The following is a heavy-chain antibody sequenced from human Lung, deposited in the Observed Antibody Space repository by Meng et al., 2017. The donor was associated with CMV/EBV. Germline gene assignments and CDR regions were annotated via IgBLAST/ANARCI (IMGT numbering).Heavy chain of an antibody. CDR2: IRYDEKTK. V-gene: IGHV3-30*02. D-gene: IGHD2-21*01. CDR3: VKDFPGDCYPFCYYFSNGLDV. CDR1: GLNFKIYG. J-gene: IGHJ6*02. Sequence: GASXKISCATSGLNFKIYGMHGVRQLPGKGLEWVAFIRYDEKTKYYADSVKGRFTISRDNSKNTLYRQMNSLTVEDTAVYYCVKDFPGDCYPFCYYFSNGLDVWXQGTPVTVSS.